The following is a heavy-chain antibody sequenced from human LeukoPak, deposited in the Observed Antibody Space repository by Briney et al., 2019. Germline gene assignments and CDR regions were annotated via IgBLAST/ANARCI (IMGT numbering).Heavy chain of an antibody. CDR1: GDSMSSNKW. V-gene: IGHV4-4*02. CDR3: ARDRDGMVF. Sequence: SETLSLTCAVSGDSMSSNKWWTWVRQPPGKGLEWIGAAYHTGITYYSPSLKSRVTISVDKSKNQFSLNLSSVTAADTAVYYCARDRDGMVFWGQGTTVTVSS. CDR2: AYHTGIT. J-gene: IGHJ6*02.